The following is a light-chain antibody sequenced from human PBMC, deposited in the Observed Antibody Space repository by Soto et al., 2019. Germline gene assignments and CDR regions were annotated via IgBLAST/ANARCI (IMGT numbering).Light chain of an antibody. CDR1: SSNIGAGYD. J-gene: IGLJ2*01. CDR3: QSYESSLHVV. CDR2: GNS. V-gene: IGLV1-40*01. Sequence: QSVLTQPPSVSGAPGQRVTISCTGSSSNIGAGYDVHWYQQLPGTAPKLLIYGNSNRPSGVPDRFSGSKSGTSASLAITGLQAEDEADYYCQSYESSLHVVFGGGTKLTVL.